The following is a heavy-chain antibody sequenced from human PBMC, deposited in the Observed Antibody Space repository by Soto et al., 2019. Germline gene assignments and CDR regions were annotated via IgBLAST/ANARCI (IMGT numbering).Heavy chain of an antibody. J-gene: IGHJ4*02. CDR2: IYYSGST. V-gene: IGHV4-59*08. CDR3: ARTYYDILALEYYFEY. Sequence: SETLSLTCTVSGGSISSYYWSWIRQPPGKGLEWIGYIYYSGSTNYNPSLKSRVTISVDASKNQFSLKLSSVTAADTAVYYCARTYYDILALEYYFEYWGQGTLVTVSS. D-gene: IGHD3-9*01. CDR1: GGSISSYY.